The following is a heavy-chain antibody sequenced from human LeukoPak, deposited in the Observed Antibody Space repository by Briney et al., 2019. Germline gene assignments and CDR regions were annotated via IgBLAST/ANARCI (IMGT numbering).Heavy chain of an antibody. J-gene: IGHJ4*02. CDR1: GGTFSSCA. CDR3: ARGGGSSSDLFGYGYVYYFDY. D-gene: IGHD2-15*01. CDR2: IIPIFGTA. V-gene: IGHV1-69*05. Sequence: ASVKVSCKASGGTFSSCAISWVRQAPGQGLEWMGGIIPIFGTANYAQKFQGRVTITTDESTSTAYMELSSLRSEDTAVYYCARGGGSSSDLFGYGYVYYFDYWGQGTLVTVSS.